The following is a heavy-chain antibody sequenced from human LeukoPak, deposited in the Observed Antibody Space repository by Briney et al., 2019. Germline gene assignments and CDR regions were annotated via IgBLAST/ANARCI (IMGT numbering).Heavy chain of an antibody. CDR1: GGSISIGSYY. D-gene: IGHD1-26*01. J-gene: IGHJ6*02. V-gene: IGHV4-61*02. CDR3: ARDRAGGSYVYYYYGMDV. Sequence: SQTLSLTCTVSGGSISIGSYYWSWIRQPAGKGLEWIGRIYTSGSTNYNPSLKSRVTISVDTSKNQFSLKLSSVTAADTAVYYCARDRAGGSYVYYYYGMDVWGQGTTVTVSS. CDR2: IYTSGST.